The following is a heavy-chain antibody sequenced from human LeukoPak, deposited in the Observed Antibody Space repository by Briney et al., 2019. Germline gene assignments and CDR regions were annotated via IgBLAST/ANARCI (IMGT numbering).Heavy chain of an antibody. CDR3: VKEVVATIPPL. V-gene: IGHV3-23*01. Sequence: GGSLRLSCAASGFTFSSYAMSWVRQAPGKGLEWVSANSGSGGSTYYADSVKGRFTISRDNSKNTLFLQMNSLRVEDTAVYYCVKEVVATIPPLWGQGTLVTVSS. CDR2: NSGSGGST. CDR1: GFTFSSYA. J-gene: IGHJ4*02. D-gene: IGHD5-12*01.